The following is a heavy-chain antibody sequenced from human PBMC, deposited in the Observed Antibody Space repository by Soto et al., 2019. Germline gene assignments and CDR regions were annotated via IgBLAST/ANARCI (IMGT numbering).Heavy chain of an antibody. CDR3: ARGSDIVWDV. CDR1: GFTFSSYW. V-gene: IGHV3-7*01. Sequence: GGSLRLSCAASGFTFSSYWMNWVRQAPGKGLEWVANTNQGGSEKYYVDSVKGRFTISRDNAKKSAYLQMNSLTVEDTAVYYCARGSDIVWDVWGQGTTVTVSS. D-gene: IGHD2-15*01. J-gene: IGHJ6*02. CDR2: TNQGGSEK.